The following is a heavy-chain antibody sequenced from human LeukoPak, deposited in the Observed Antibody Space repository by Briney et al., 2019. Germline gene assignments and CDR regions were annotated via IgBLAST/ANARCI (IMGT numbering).Heavy chain of an antibody. CDR1: GFTFSSYS. Sequence: PGGSLRLSCAASGFTFSSYSMNWVRQAPGKGLEWISYISSSSSSSIYYADSVKGRFTISRDNAKNSLYLQMNSLRAEDTAVYYCARDLVWTTPLDCWGQGTLVTVSS. D-gene: IGHD5/OR15-5a*01. J-gene: IGHJ4*02. CDR3: ARDLVWTTPLDC. CDR2: ISSSSSSSI. V-gene: IGHV3-48*01.